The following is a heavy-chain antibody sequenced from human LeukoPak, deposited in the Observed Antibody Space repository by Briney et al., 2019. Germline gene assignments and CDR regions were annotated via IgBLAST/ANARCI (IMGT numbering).Heavy chain of an antibody. V-gene: IGHV3-21*01. CDR2: ISSGSTYI. CDR1: GFTFSDYT. Sequence: GGSLRLSCAASGFTFSDYTIHWVRQAPGKGLEWVSSISSGSTYIHYADSVKGRFTISRDNTKNSLYLQMNSLRAEDTAVYYCARGATFAVVIISGFVYWGQGALVTVSS. D-gene: IGHD3-3*01. J-gene: IGHJ4*02. CDR3: ARGATFAVVIISGFVY.